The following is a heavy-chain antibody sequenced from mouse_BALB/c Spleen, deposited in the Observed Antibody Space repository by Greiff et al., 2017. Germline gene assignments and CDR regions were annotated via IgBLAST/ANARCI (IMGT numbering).Heavy chain of an antibody. CDR1: GFSLTSYG. V-gene: IGHV2-9*02. D-gene: IGHD1-1*01. CDR3: ARRDYYGSTFAY. J-gene: IGHJ3*01. CDR2: IWAGGST. Sequence: VKLMESGPGLVAPSQSLSITCTVSGFSLTSYGVHWVRQPPGKGLEWLGVIWAGGSTNYNSALMSRLSISKDNSKSQVFLKMNSLQTDDTAMYYCARRDYYGSTFAYWGQGTLVTVSA.